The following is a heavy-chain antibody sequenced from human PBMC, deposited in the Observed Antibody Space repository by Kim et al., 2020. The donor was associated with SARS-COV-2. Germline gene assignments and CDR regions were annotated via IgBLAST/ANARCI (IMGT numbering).Heavy chain of an antibody. CDR2: APEDGET. J-gene: IGHJ4*02. V-gene: IGHV1-24*01. CDR3: ATTDY. Sequence: APEDGETIYAQKFQGRVTMTEDTSTDTAYMELSSLRSEDTAVYYCATTDYWGQGTLVTVSS.